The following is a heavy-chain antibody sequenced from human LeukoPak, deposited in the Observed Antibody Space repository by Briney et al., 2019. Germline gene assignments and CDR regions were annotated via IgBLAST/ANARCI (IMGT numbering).Heavy chain of an antibody. CDR3: AREPDYYGSGSYYQEAFDI. V-gene: IGHV1-18*01. CDR2: ISAYNGNT. CDR1: GYTFTSYG. D-gene: IGHD3-10*01. Sequence: ASVKVSCKASGYTFTSYGISWVRQAPGQGLEWMGRISAYNGNTNYAQKLQGRVTMTTDTSTSTAYMELRSLRSDDTAVYYCAREPDYYGSGSYYQEAFDIWGQGTMVTVSS. J-gene: IGHJ3*02.